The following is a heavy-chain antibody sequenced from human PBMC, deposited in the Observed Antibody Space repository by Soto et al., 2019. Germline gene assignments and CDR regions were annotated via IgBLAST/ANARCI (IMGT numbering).Heavy chain of an antibody. CDR2: LYGSGGGI. J-gene: IGHJ4*02. CDR1: GFTFSSYA. D-gene: IGHD5-12*01. CDR3: AKDAVSLDGVWLAHD. Sequence: GGSLRLSCAASGFTFSSYAMIWIRQVPGKGLEWVSGLYGSGGGIHYADSVKGRFTISRDNSAYSVYLQMNDLRVEDSAVYYCAKDAVSLDGVWLAHDWGQGTVVTVSS. V-gene: IGHV3-23*01.